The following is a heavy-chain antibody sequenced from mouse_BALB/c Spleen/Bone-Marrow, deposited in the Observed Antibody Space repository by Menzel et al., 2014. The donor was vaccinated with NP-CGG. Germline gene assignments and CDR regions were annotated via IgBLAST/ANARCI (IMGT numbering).Heavy chain of an antibody. CDR2: IYPSDSYT. CDR3: TRQYGNYYAMDY. J-gene: IGHJ4*01. CDR1: GYTFTGYW. D-gene: IGHD2-10*02. V-gene: IGHV1-69*02. Sequence: QVQLQQPGAELVRPGASVKVSCKASGYTFTGYWINWVKQRPGQGLEWIGNIYPSDSYTNYNQNFKDKATLTVDKSSSTAYMQLSSPTSEDSADYYCTRQYGNYYAMDYWGQGTSVTVSS.